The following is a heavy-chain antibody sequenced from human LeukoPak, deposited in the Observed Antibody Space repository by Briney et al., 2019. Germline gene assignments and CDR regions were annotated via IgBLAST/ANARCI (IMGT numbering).Heavy chain of an antibody. CDR1: GFTFSSYE. Sequence: GGSLRLSCAASGFTFSSYEMNWVRQAPGKGLEWVSYISSSGSTIYYADSVKGRFTISRDNAKNTLYLQMNSLRAEDTAVYYCARPSGWEYGFDPWGQGTRVTVSS. V-gene: IGHV3-48*03. J-gene: IGHJ5*02. CDR2: ISSSGSTI. CDR3: ARPSGWEYGFDP. D-gene: IGHD1-26*01.